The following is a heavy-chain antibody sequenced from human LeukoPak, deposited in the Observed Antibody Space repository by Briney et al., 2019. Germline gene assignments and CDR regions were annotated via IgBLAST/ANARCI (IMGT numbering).Heavy chain of an antibody. Sequence: ASVKVSCKASGYSFTSYGISWVRQAPGQGLEWMGWISAYNGNTNYAQKLQGRVTMTTDTSTSTAYMELRSLRSDDTAVYYCARAMYYYDSSGYYYNWFDPWGQGTLVTVSS. J-gene: IGHJ5*02. V-gene: IGHV1-18*01. D-gene: IGHD3-22*01. CDR3: ARAMYYYDSSGYYYNWFDP. CDR2: ISAYNGNT. CDR1: GYSFTSYG.